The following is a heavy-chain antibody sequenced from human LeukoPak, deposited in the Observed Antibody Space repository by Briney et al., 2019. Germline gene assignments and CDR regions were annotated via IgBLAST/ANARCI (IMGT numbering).Heavy chain of an antibody. Sequence: GASVKVSCKASGYTFTSYAMHWVRQAPGQRLEWMGWINAGNGNTKYSQKFQGRVTITRDTSASTAYMELSSLRSEDTAVYYCARDSEPMPTYYDFWSGYYAGWFDPWGQGTLVTVSS. D-gene: IGHD3-3*01. V-gene: IGHV1-3*01. CDR2: INAGNGNT. J-gene: IGHJ5*02. CDR1: GYTFTSYA. CDR3: ARDSEPMPTYYDFWSGYYAGWFDP.